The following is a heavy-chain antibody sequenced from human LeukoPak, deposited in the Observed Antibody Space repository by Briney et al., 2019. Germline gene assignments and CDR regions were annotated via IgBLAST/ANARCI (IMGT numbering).Heavy chain of an antibody. V-gene: IGHV3-23*01. Sequence: PGGSLRLSCGASGFTFRNYAMTWVRQAPGKGLEWVSAISGSGGSTYYADSVKGRFTISRDNSKNTLYLQMNSLRAEDTAVYYCAKPRGYSSSWYYFDYWGQGTLVTVSS. CDR3: AKPRGYSSSWYYFDY. CDR1: GFTFRNYA. CDR2: ISGSGGST. J-gene: IGHJ4*02. D-gene: IGHD6-13*01.